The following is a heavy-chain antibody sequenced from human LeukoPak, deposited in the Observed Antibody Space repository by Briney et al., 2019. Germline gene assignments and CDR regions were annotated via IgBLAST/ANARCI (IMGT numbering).Heavy chain of an antibody. Sequence: PGGSLRLSCAASGFTFSSYAMSWVRQAPGKGLEWVSAVTASAGNTYYADSVKGRFTISRDNSKNTLYLQMNSLRAEDTAVYYCAKEGWSLPHGMDVWGQGTTVTVSS. D-gene: IGHD3-3*01. V-gene: IGHV3-23*01. CDR3: AKEGWSLPHGMDV. CDR1: GFTFSSYA. CDR2: VTASAGNT. J-gene: IGHJ6*02.